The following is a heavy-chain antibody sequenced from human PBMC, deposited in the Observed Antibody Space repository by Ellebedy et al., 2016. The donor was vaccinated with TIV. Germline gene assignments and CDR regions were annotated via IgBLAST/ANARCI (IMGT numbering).Heavy chain of an antibody. CDR2: ICSNCGNT. V-gene: IGHV3-9*01. J-gene: IGHJ4*02. D-gene: IGHD6-6*01. Sequence: GGSLRLXXVASGFTFNDHAIHWVRQAPGKGLEWVSGICSNCGNTDYADSVKGRFTISRDNAKNSLYLQMNSLRADDTAFYYCARDLRITARDYYLDYWGQGTLVTVSS. CDR3: ARDLRITARDYYLDY. CDR1: GFTFNDHA.